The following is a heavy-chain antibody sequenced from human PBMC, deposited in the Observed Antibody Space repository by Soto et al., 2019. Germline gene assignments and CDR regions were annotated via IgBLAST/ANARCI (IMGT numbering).Heavy chain of an antibody. CDR2: INPNGGST. V-gene: IGHV1-46*01. Sequence: ASVKVSCKATGYTFSNYYIHWVRQAPGQGLEWMGIINPNGGSTTYAQKFQGRVTITRDTSTSTVYMELRSLTSEDTALYYCAREIGRELPTNWFDPWGQGTLVTVSS. J-gene: IGHJ5*02. CDR3: AREIGRELPTNWFDP. CDR1: GYTFSNYY. D-gene: IGHD1-26*01.